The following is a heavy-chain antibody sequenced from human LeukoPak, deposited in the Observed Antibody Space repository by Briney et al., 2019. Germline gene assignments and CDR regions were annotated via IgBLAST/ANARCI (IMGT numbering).Heavy chain of an antibody. CDR3: ARYHTALNY. V-gene: IGHV3-53*01. D-gene: IGHD5-18*01. CDR1: GFSVSSDY. CDR2: LYSGGST. Sequence: GGSLRLSCVASGFSVSSDYMTWVRQAPGKGLEWVSVLYSGGSTYYADSVKGRFTISRDNSKNTLYLQMNNLRVEDTAVYYCARYHTALNYWGQGTLVAASS. J-gene: IGHJ4*02.